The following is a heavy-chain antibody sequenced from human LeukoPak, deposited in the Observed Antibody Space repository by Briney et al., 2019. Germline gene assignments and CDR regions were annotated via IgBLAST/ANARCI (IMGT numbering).Heavy chain of an antibody. D-gene: IGHD2-15*01. CDR3: AKQLGYCSDGSCYFPY. CDR1: GFTFCSSA. CDR2: ISNNGGYT. J-gene: IGHJ4*02. Sequence: GGSLRLSCAASGFTFCSSAMSWVRQAPGKGLEWVSAISNNGGYTYYADSVRGRFTISRDNSKSTLCLQMNSLRAEDTAVYYCAKQLGYCSDGSCYFPYWGQGTLVTVSS. V-gene: IGHV3-23*01.